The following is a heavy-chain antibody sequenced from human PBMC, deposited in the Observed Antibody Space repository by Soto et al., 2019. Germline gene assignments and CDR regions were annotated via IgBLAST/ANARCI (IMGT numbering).Heavy chain of an antibody. J-gene: IGHJ5*02. CDR3: AGFSSGSSLFDL. D-gene: IGHD1-26*01. Sequence: PSETLSLTCTVSDGSISSYYWRWIRQPPGKGLEWLCYIYGTGTTNYSPSLTNRVPISLDMSKTPFYLRLSPVPAADSAVYYCAGFSSGSSLFDLWGQGTSVTSPQ. V-gene: IGHV4-59*01. CDR1: DGSISSYY. CDR2: IYGTGTT.